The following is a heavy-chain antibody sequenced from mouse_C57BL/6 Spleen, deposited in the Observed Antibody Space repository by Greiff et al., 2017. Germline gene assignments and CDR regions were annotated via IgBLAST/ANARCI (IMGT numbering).Heavy chain of an antibody. V-gene: IGHV1-20*01. CDR3: ARDYNWYFDV. D-gene: IGHD2-13*01. Sequence: VHVKQSGPELVKPGDSVKISCKASGYSFTGYFMNWVMQSHGKSLEWIGRINPYNGDTFYNQKFKGKATLTVDKSSSTAHMELRSLTSEDSAVYYCARDYNWYFDVWGTGTTVTVSS. CDR2: INPYNGDT. CDR1: GYSFTGYF. J-gene: IGHJ1*03.